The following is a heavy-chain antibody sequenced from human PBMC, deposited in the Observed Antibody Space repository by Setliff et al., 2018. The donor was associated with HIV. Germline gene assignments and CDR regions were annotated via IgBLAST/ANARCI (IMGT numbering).Heavy chain of an antibody. CDR3: ARGSPTGDGLFDY. J-gene: IGHJ4*02. Sequence: ASVKVSCKASGYTLTDFYIHWVRQAPGQGLEWMGWMNPNSGNTGYAQKFQGRVTMTRNTSISTAYMELSSLRSEDTAVYYCARGSPTGDGLFDYWGQGTLVTVSS. CDR2: MNPNSGNT. CDR1: GYTLTDFY. D-gene: IGHD7-27*01. V-gene: IGHV1-8*02.